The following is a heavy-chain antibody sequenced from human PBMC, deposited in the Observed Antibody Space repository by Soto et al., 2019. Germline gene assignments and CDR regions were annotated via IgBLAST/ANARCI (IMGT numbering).Heavy chain of an antibody. D-gene: IGHD3-9*01. J-gene: IGHJ4*02. CDR3: AKDGEDFDNFDY. CDR1: GFTFSSYV. V-gene: IGHV3-23*01. CDR2: ISGSGGST. Sequence: GGSLRLSCAASGFTFSSYVMSWVRQAPGKGLEWVSAISGSGGSTYYADSVKGRFTISRDNSKNTLYLQMNSLRAEDTAVYYCAKDGEDFDNFDYWGQGTLVTVSS.